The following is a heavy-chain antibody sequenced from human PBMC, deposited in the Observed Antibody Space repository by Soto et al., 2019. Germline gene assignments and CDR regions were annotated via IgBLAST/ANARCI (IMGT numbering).Heavy chain of an antibody. V-gene: IGHV3-74*01. Sequence: GGSLRLSCAASGFTSSRYWLHWVRQAPGKGLVWVSRINSDGSSTSYADSVKGRFTISRDNAKNTLYLQMNSLRAADTAVYHCARDLVWELSSYDNDGMDVWGQRAAVTVSS. CDR2: INSDGSST. CDR3: ARDLVWELSSYDNDGMDV. CDR1: GFTSSRYW. D-gene: IGHD1-26*01. J-gene: IGHJ6*02.